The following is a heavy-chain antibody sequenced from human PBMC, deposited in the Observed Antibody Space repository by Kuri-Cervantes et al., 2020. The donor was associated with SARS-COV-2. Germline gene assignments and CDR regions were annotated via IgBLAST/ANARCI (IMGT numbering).Heavy chain of an antibody. CDR1: GFTFSDYT. D-gene: IGHD6-13*01. V-gene: IGHV3-72*01. CDR3: VRAGPDLSWDY. Sequence: GGSLRLSCAASGFTFSDYTMDWVRQAPGKGLEWVGRCKGKAGSYSTYYAASVKGRFTISRDDSKNSLYLQMNSLTTEDTAVYYCVRAGPDLSWDYWGQGDLVTVFS. CDR2: CKGKAGSYST. J-gene: IGHJ4*02.